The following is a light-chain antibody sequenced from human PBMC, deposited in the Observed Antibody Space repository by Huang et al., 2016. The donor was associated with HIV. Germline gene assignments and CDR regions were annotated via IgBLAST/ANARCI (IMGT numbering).Light chain of an antibody. CDR1: QSVLYSSNNKNY. CDR3: QQYYSTPLT. V-gene: IGKV4-1*01. CDR2: WES. Sequence: DIVMTQSPDSLAVSLGERATIKCKSSQSVLYSSNNKNYLAWYQHKPGQPPNLLIYWESSREAGVPDLFSGSGSATDFTLTISSLQAEDVAVYYCQQYYSTPLTFGGGTKVEIK. J-gene: IGKJ4*01.